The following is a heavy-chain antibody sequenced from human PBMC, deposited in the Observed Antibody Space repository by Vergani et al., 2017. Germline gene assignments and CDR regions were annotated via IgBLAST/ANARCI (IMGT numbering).Heavy chain of an antibody. J-gene: IGHJ4*02. Sequence: QVQLVESGGGLVKPGGSLRLSCAASGFTFSDYYMSWIRQAPGKGLEWVSYISSSGSTIYYADSVKGRFTISRDNSKNTLYLQMNSLRAEDTAVYYCAKVHPYSSSWGEFFDYWGQGTLVTVSS. CDR2: ISSSGSTI. V-gene: IGHV3-11*01. CDR3: AKVHPYSSSWGEFFDY. CDR1: GFTFSDYY. D-gene: IGHD6-13*01.